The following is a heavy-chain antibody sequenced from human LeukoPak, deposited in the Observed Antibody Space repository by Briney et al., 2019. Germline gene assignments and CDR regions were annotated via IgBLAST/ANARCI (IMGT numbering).Heavy chain of an antibody. CDR2: INHSGST. J-gene: IGHJ4*02. CDR1: GGSFSGYY. CDR3: ARLPGGIAAEPVSSSY. V-gene: IGHV4-34*01. Sequence: SETLSLTCAVCGGSFSGYYWSWIRQPPGKGLEWIGEINHSGSTNYNPSLKSRVTISVDTSKNQFSLKLSSVTAADTAVYYCARLPGGIAAEPVSSSYWGQGTLVTVSS. D-gene: IGHD6-13*01.